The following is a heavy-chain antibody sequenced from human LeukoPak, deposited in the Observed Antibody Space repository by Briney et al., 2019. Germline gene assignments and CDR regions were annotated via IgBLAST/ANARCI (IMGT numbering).Heavy chain of an antibody. CDR2: ISRTGNSK. Sequence: GGSLRLSCAASGFTFSDYYMSWIRLAPGKGLEWISYISRTGNSKYYADSVKGRFTISRDSTKNSLYLQMNSLRAEDTAVYYCARGPYSSNWYVDYWGQGTLVTVAS. V-gene: IGHV3-11*04. J-gene: IGHJ4*02. D-gene: IGHD6-13*01. CDR1: GFTFSDYY. CDR3: ARGPYSSNWYVDY.